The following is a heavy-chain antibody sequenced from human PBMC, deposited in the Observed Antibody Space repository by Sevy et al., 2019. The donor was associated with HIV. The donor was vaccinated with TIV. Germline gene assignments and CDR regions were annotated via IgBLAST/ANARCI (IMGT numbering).Heavy chain of an antibody. J-gene: IGHJ4*02. CDR2: LSFGCGEI. CDR1: GFTFSKYS. D-gene: IGHD2-8*01. Sequence: GGSLRLSCAASGFTFSKYSMSWVRQPPGKGLGWVSILSFGCGEINYADSVKGRFTISRDNSKSSVYLQMNNLGPEDTAVYYCARGGGTKPHDYWGQGTLVTVSS. V-gene: IGHV3-23*01. CDR3: ARGGGTKPHDY.